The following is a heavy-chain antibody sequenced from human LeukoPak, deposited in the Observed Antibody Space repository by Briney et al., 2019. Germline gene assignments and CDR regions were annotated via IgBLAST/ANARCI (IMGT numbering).Heavy chain of an antibody. CDR1: GYTFTGYY. J-gene: IGHJ4*02. Sequence: ASVKVSCKASGYTFTGYYMHWVRQAPGQGLEWMGWINPNSDGTNYAQKFQGRVTMTRDTSISTAYMELSRLRSDDTAVYYCASFLGYSYGWDYWGQGTLVTVSS. V-gene: IGHV1-2*02. D-gene: IGHD5-18*01. CDR2: INPNSDGT. CDR3: ASFLGYSYGWDY.